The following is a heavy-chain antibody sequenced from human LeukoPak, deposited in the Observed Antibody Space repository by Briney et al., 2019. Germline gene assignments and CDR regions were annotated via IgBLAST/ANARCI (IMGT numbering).Heavy chain of an antibody. D-gene: IGHD6-13*01. CDR3: ARDPIGSRWPYYFDY. V-gene: IGHV1-3*01. CDR2: INAGNGNT. Sequence: ASVKVSCKASGFTFTTYAMHWVRQAPGQRLEWMGWINAGNGNTKYSQKFQARVTITRDTSASTAYMELSSLRSEGTAVYYCARDPIGSRWPYYFDYWGQGTLVTVSS. CDR1: GFTFTTYA. J-gene: IGHJ4*02.